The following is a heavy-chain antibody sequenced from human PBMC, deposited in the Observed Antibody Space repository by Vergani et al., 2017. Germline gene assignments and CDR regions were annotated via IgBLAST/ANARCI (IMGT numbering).Heavy chain of an antibody. CDR2: ISGSGVSA. J-gene: IGHJ4*02. V-gene: IGHV3-23*01. CDR3: AKQYFVSGNYLFDY. CDR1: GGSISSGGYY. Sequence: VQLQESGPGLVKPSQTLSLTCAVSGGSISSGGYYWSWIRQHPGKGLEWVSGISGSGVSAYYTDSVKGRFTISRDNSKNMLFLHMNNLRTEDTAIYYCAKQYFVSGNYLFDYWGQGTLVTVSS. D-gene: IGHD3-10*01.